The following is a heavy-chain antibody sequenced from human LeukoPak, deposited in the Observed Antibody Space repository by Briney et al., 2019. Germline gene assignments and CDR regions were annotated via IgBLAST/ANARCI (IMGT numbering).Heavy chain of an antibody. J-gene: IGHJ6*02. V-gene: IGHV1-46*01. CDR1: GDTFTSYY. CDR3: ARALNYGDYYYYGMDV. D-gene: IGHD4-17*01. Sequence: GASVKVSCKASGDTFTSYYMHWVRQAPGQGLEWMGIINPSGGSTSYAQKFQGRVTMTRDTSTSTVYVELSSLRSEDTAVYYCARALNYGDYYYYGMDVWGQGTTVTVSS. CDR2: INPSGGST.